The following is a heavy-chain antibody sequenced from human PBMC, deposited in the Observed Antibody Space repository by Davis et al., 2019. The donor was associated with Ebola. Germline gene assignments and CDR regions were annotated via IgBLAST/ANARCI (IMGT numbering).Heavy chain of an antibody. J-gene: IGHJ4*02. CDR3: ARHVGEGIVVVVAATCFDY. V-gene: IGHV4-34*01. CDR1: GGSFSGYY. Sequence: PSETLSLTCAVYGGSFSGYYWSWIRQPPGKGLEWIGEINHSGSTNYNPSLKSRVTISVDTSKNQFSLKLSSVTAADTAVYYCARHVGEGIVVVVAATCFDYWGQGTLVTVSS. CDR2: INHSGST. D-gene: IGHD2-15*01.